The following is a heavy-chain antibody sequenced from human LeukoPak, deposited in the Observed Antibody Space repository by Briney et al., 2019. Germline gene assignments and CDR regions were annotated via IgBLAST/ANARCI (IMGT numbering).Heavy chain of an antibody. CDR3: ARGSPHAITMVRGVRVDY. CDR2: IKKDGSEK. Sequence: GGSLRLSCAASGFTFSSYWMSWVRQAPGKGLEWVANIKKDGSEKYYVDSVKGRFTISRDNAKTSLYLQMNSLRAEDTAVYYCARGSPHAITMVRGVRVDYWGQGTLVTVSS. V-gene: IGHV3-7*01. CDR1: GFTFSSYW. J-gene: IGHJ4*02. D-gene: IGHD3-10*01.